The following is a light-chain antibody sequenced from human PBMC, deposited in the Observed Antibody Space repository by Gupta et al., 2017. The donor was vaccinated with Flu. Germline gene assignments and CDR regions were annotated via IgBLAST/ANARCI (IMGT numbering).Light chain of an antibody. CDR3: QQDNKWPQT. J-gene: IGKJ1*01. Sequence: EIVMTQSPATLSVSPGERATLSCRARQSVGSNLAWYQQKSGQAPRLLIYGASARATGIPARFRGRGVWTEFTPPISSLQSGDFAVYNCQQDNKWPQTFGQGTKVEIK. V-gene: IGKV3-15*01. CDR1: QSVGSN. CDR2: GAS.